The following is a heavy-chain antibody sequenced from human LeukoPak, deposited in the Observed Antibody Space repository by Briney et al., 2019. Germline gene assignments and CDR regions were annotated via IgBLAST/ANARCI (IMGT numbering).Heavy chain of an antibody. V-gene: IGHV3-48*03. Sequence: PGGSLRLSCAASGFTFSSYEMNWVRQAPGKGLEWVSYISSSGSTKDYADSVKGRFTVSRDNAKNSLFLQMNSLRAEDTAVYYCAELGITMIGGVWGKGTTVTISS. J-gene: IGHJ6*04. CDR3: AELGITMIGGV. CDR2: ISSSGSTK. D-gene: IGHD3-10*02. CDR1: GFTFSSYE.